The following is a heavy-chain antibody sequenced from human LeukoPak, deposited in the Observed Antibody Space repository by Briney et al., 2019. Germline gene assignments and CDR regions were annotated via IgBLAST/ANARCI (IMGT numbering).Heavy chain of an antibody. Sequence: PGGSLRLSCAASGFTFGHYYMSWIRQAPGKGLEWVSSISSSSSYIYYADSVKGRFTISRDNAKNSLYLQMNSLRAEDTAVYYCARVGPYYYYGMDVWGQGTTVTVSS. V-gene: IGHV3-11*06. CDR3: ARVGPYYYYGMDV. CDR1: GFTFGHYY. CDR2: ISSSSSYI. J-gene: IGHJ6*02.